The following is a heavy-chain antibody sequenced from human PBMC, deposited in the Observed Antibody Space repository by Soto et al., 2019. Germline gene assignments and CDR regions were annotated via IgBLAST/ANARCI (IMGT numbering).Heavy chain of an antibody. CDR3: ARGALTYVWGHSALYGMDV. Sequence: SETLSLTCTVSGGSISSSSYYWGWIRQPPGKRLEWIGSIYYSGSTYYNPSLKSRVTISVDTSKNQFSLKLSSVTAADTAVYYCARGALTYVWGHSALYGMDVWGQGTTVTVSS. J-gene: IGHJ6*02. V-gene: IGHV4-39*01. D-gene: IGHD3-16*01. CDR2: IYYSGST. CDR1: GGSISSSSYY.